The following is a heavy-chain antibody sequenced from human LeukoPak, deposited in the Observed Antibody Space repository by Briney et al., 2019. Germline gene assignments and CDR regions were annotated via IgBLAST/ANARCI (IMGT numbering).Heavy chain of an antibody. Sequence: SETLFHTCAVYGGSFSGYYWRWIRQPPGKGLEWNGEINHRGSTNYNPSLKSRVTISVDTSKNQFSLKLSSVTAAGTAVYYWARKGSIAALPKLNTNWFDPWGQGTLVTVSS. CDR2: INHRGST. D-gene: IGHD6-6*01. J-gene: IGHJ5*02. CDR3: ARKGSIAALPKLNTNWFDP. CDR1: GGSFSGYY. V-gene: IGHV4-34*01.